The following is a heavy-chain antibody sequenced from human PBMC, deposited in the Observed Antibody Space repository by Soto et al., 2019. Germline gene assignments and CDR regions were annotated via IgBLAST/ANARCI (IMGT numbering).Heavy chain of an antibody. CDR1: GLTFSSYW. D-gene: IGHD3-16*02. CDR2: INSDGSST. V-gene: IGHV3-74*01. Sequence: PGGSLRLSCAASGLTFSSYWMHWVRQAPGKGLVWVSRINSDGSSTSYADSVKGRFTISRDNAKNTLYLQMNSLRAEDTAVYYCARASRNDYVWGSYRPNGPDAFDIWGQGTMVTVS. J-gene: IGHJ3*02. CDR3: ARASRNDYVWGSYRPNGPDAFDI.